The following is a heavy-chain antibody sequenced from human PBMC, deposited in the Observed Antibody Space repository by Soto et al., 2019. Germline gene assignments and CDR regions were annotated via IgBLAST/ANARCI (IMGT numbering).Heavy chain of an antibody. CDR1: GFTFSSYG. J-gene: IGHJ6*02. CDR3: AKDARLGINYYGMDV. Sequence: QVPLVESGGGVVQPGRSLRLSCAASGFTFSSYGMHWVRQAPGKGLEWVAVISYDGSNKYYADSVKGRFTISRDNSKTTLYLQMNSLRAEATAVYYCAKDARLGINYYGMDVWGQGTTVTVSS. CDR2: ISYDGSNK. D-gene: IGHD3-16*01. V-gene: IGHV3-30*18.